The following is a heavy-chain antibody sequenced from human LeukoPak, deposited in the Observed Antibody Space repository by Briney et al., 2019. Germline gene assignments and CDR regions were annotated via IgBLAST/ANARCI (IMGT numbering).Heavy chain of an antibody. CDR2: IYYSGST. CDR1: GGSISSYS. V-gene: IGHV4-59*01. D-gene: IGHD6-19*01. J-gene: IGHJ4*02. CDR3: ARGNGWYYY. Sequence: SETLSLTCTVSGGSISSYSWSWIRQPPGKGLEWIGYIYYSGSTNYNPSLKSRVIISVDTSESQFSPKLTSVTAADTAVYYCARGNGWYYYWGQGTLVTVSS.